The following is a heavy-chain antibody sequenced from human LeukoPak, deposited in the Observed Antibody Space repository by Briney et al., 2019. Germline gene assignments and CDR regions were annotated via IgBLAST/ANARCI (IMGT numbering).Heavy chain of an antibody. Sequence: GGSLRLSCAASGFTFSSYGMHWVRQAPGKGLEWVAVIWYDGSNKYYADSVKGRFTISRDNSKNTLYLQMNSLRAEDTAVYYCARIDYGDYGGYFDYWGQGTLVTVSS. CDR1: GFTFSSYG. CDR3: ARIDYGDYGGYFDY. CDR2: IWYDGSNK. D-gene: IGHD4-17*01. J-gene: IGHJ4*02. V-gene: IGHV3-33*01.